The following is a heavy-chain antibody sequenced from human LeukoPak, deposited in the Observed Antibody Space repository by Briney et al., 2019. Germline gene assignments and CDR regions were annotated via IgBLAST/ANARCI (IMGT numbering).Heavy chain of an antibody. CDR3: ARRGFDTFDI. CDR1: GYSFTSYW. Sequence: GESLKISCKGSGYSFTSYWIGWVRQLPGKGLEWMGIIYPGDSNTKYSPSFQGQVTISADKSITTAYLQWSSLKASDTAMYYCARRGFDTFDIWGQGTMITVSS. CDR2: IYPGDSNT. D-gene: IGHD1-26*01. J-gene: IGHJ3*02. V-gene: IGHV5-51*01.